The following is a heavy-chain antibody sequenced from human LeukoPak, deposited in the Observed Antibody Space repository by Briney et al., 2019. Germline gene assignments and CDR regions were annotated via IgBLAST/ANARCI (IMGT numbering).Heavy chain of an antibody. CDR3: ACSGGCLIVMDAFDI. CDR2: IYPGDSET. V-gene: IGHV5-51*01. Sequence: GESLKISCKGSGYSFISYWIGWVPQMPGKGLEWMGIIYPGDSETRYSPSFQGQVTISADKSISTAYLQWSTLKASDTAMYYCACSGGCLIVMDAFDIWGQGTMVTVSS. CDR1: GYSFISYW. D-gene: IGHD3-10*02. J-gene: IGHJ3*02.